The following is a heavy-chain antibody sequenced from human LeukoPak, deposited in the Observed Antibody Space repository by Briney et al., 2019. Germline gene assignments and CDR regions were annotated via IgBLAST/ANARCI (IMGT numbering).Heavy chain of an antibody. J-gene: IGHJ4*02. V-gene: IGHV3-23*01. CDR2: ISGSGGST. D-gene: IGHD3-9*01. CDR1: EFTFSSYA. Sequence: GGSLRLSCAASEFTFSSYAMSWVRQAPGKGLEWVSAISGSGGSTYYADSVKGRFTISRDNSKNTLYLQMNSLRAEDTAVYYCAKDLLRYFDWLPRGGIDYWGQGTLVTVSS. CDR3: AKDLLRYFDWLPRGGIDY.